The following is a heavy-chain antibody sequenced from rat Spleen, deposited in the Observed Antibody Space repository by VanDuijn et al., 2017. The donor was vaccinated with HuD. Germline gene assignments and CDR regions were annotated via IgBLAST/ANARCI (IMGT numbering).Heavy chain of an antibody. J-gene: IGHJ2*01. D-gene: IGHD1-9*01. Sequence: EVQLVESGGGLVQPGRSLKLSCAASGFTLSDYDMAWVRQAPAKGLEWVASIGPSGGNTYYRDSVKGRFTVSRDNAKSTLSLQMDSLRSEDTATYYCARQGAASYYGYNRFAYWGQGVMVTVSS. CDR3: ARQGAASYYGYNRFAY. CDR1: GFTLSDYD. V-gene: IGHV5-25*01. CDR2: IGPSGGNT.